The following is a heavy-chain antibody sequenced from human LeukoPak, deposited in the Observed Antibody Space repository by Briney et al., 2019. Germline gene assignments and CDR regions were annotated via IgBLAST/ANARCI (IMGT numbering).Heavy chain of an antibody. Sequence: GGSLRLSCAASGFTFSSYSMNWVRQAPGKGLEWVSSITPRGDYIYYADSLKGRFTISRDNAKNSLYLQMSSLRAEDTAVYYCVRHRTASDYWGQGALVTVSS. CDR3: VRHRTASDY. D-gene: IGHD1-1*01. CDR2: ITPRGDYI. CDR1: GFTFSSYS. J-gene: IGHJ4*02. V-gene: IGHV3-21*01.